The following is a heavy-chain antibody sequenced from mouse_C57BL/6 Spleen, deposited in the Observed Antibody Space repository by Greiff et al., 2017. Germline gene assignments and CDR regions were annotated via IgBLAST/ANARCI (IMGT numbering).Heavy chain of an antibody. CDR1: GYSFTGYF. V-gene: IGHV1-37*01. CDR3: ARWGHYYGTHYYAMDY. Sequence: VKVVESGPELVKPGASVKISCKASGYSFTGYFMNWVKQSHGKSLEWIGRINPYNGDTFYNQKFKGKATLTVAKSSSTAHMELLSLTSEDFSVYYCARWGHYYGTHYYAMDYWGQGTSVTVSS. J-gene: IGHJ4*01. CDR2: INPYNGDT. D-gene: IGHD1-1*01.